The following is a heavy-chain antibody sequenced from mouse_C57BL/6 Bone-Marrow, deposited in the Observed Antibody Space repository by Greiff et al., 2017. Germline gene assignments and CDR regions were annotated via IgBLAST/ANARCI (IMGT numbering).Heavy chain of an antibody. CDR1: GYTFTSYW. CDR3: ARPTVVASGDYFDY. D-gene: IGHD1-1*01. CDR2: IHPNSGST. Sequence: QVQLQQPGAELVKPGASVKLSCKASGYTFTSYWMHWVKQRPGQGLEWIGMIHPNSGSTNYNEKFKSKATLTVDKSSSTAYMQLSSLTSEDSAVDYCARPTVVASGDYFDYWGQGTTLTVSS. V-gene: IGHV1-64*01. J-gene: IGHJ2*01.